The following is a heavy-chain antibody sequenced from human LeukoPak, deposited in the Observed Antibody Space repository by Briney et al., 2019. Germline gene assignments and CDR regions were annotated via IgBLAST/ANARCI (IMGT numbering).Heavy chain of an antibody. Sequence: GGSLRLSCAASGFTFTTYAMSWVRQAPGKGLEWVSTIGTGRDTYYADSVKGRFTISRDNSKNTLSLQMKSLRAEDTAKYYCAKNSPGRAIDYWGQGTLVIVSS. J-gene: IGHJ4*02. CDR3: AKNSPGRAIDY. V-gene: IGHV3-23*01. CDR2: IGTGRDT. CDR1: GFTFTTYA. D-gene: IGHD2-15*01.